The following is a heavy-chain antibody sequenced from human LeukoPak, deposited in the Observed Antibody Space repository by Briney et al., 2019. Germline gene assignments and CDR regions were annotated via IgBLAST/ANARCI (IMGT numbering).Heavy chain of an antibody. V-gene: IGHV4-4*07. D-gene: IGHD4-17*01. Sequence: KPSETLSLTCTVSGASISLYYWSWIRQPAGKGLEWIGRMSSSGSTNYNPSLKSRVTMSVDTSKNQFSLDLSSVTAADTAVYYCARVLKDYGDIEYFQHWGQGTLVTVSS. J-gene: IGHJ1*01. CDR2: MSSSGST. CDR3: ARVLKDYGDIEYFQH. CDR1: GASISLYY.